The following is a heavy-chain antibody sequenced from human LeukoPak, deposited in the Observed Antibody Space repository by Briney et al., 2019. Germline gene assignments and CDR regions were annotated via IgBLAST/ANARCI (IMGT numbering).Heavy chain of an antibody. Sequence: SDPLSLTCTVSGGSLDSNSWTWIRQPTGEALEWIGYIYYSGTTNYNPSLKSRVTMSVDMSKNQFSLKLSSVTAADTAVYYCARRSSSWKNWFDPWGQGTLVTVSS. D-gene: IGHD6-13*01. CDR3: ARRSSSWKNWFDP. CDR1: GGSLDSNS. V-gene: IGHV4-59*07. J-gene: IGHJ5*02. CDR2: IYYSGTT.